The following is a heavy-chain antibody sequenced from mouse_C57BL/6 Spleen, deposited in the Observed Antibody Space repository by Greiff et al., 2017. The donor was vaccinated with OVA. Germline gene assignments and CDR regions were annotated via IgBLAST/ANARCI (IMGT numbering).Heavy chain of an antibody. CDR1: GYGFTNYL. CDR3: ARSEYYGSSSYFDY. CDR2: INPGSGGT. D-gene: IGHD1-1*01. V-gene: IGHV1-54*01. J-gene: IGHJ2*01. Sequence: VQLQQSGAELVRPGTSVKVSCKASGYGFTNYLIEWVKQRPGQGLEWIGVINPGSGGTNYNEKFKGKATLTADKSSSTAYMQLSSLTSEDSAVYFCARSEYYGSSSYFDYWGQGTTLTVSS.